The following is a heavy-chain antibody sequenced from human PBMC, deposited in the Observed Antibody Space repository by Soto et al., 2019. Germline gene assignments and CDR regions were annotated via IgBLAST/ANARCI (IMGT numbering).Heavy chain of an antibody. J-gene: IGHJ6*02. CDR1: GYTFTTYY. V-gene: IGHV1-46*01. CDR3: ARDKGIAAPSAPYYYYYGMDV. D-gene: IGHD6-13*01. CDR2: INPSGGST. Sequence: ASVKVSCKASGYTFTTYYMHWVLQAPGQGLEWMGIINPSGGSTRYAQKFQGRVTMTRDTSTSTVYMELSSLKSEDTAVYYCARDKGIAAPSAPYYYYYGMDVWGQGTTVTAP.